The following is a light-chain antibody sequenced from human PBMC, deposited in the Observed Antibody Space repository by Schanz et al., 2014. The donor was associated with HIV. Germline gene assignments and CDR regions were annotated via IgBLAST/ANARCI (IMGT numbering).Light chain of an antibody. Sequence: QAVVTQEPSVTVSPGGTVTLTCDSSNGAVTSGHFPYWFQQKPGHAPRTLIYDTNKKHPWTPARFSGSLLGGKAALTLSGAQPEDEADYYCLVSYTGGHVFGSGTKLTVL. CDR2: DTN. V-gene: IGLV7-46*01. CDR3: LVSYTGGHV. CDR1: NGAVTSGHF. J-gene: IGLJ1*01.